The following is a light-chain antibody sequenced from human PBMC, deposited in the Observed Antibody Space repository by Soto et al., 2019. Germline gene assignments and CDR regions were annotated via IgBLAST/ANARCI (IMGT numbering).Light chain of an antibody. CDR1: QRVLCSPNNKNS. CDR3: QHDYTTTPGT. Sequence: IVMTQFPDSLSVSLGERATITCKSSQRVLCSPNNKNSFAWYQQRPVQPPELLISWAATRNSGVPDRFSGSGSGTDFTITISSLQAEDVAFYYRQHDYTTTPGTFGQVTKLE. V-gene: IGKV4-1*01. J-gene: IGKJ2*01. CDR2: WAA.